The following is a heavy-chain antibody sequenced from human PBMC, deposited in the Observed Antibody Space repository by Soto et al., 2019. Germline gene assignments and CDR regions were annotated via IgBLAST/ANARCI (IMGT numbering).Heavy chain of an antibody. CDR1: GGSISSGGYY. J-gene: IGHJ4*02. Sequence: NPSETLSLTCTVSGGSISSGGYYWSWIRQHPGKGLEWIGYIYYSGSTYYNPSLKSRVTISVDTSKNQFSLKLSSVTAADTAVYYCARDSLNGLDYWGQGTLVTVSS. CDR3: ARDSLNGLDY. V-gene: IGHV4-31*03. CDR2: IYYSGST.